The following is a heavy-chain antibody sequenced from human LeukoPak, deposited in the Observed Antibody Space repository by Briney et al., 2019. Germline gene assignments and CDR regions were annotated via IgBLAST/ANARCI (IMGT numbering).Heavy chain of an antibody. D-gene: IGHD2-15*01. CDR3: AREMVYCSGGSCSDYFDY. CDR1: GFTFSSYG. CDR2: IWYDGSNK. V-gene: IGHV3-33*01. Sequence: GGSLRLSCAASGFTFSSYGMHWVRQAPGKGLEWVAVIWYDGSNKYYADSVKGRFTISRDNSKITLYLQMNSLRAEDTAVYYCAREMVYCSGGSCSDYFDYWGQGTLVTVSS. J-gene: IGHJ4*02.